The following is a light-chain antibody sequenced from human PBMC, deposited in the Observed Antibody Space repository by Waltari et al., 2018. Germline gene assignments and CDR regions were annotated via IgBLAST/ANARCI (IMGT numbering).Light chain of an antibody. V-gene: IGLV2-14*03. CDR2: DVN. J-gene: IGLJ2*01. Sequence: QSALTQPASVSGSPGQSITISCTGSSSAVGGYHYVAWYQQHPGKAPKLMISDVNKRPSGVSNRFSGSKSDNTASLTISGLQAEDEAHYYCTSFTSSSTIVFGGGTKLTVL. CDR3: TSFTSSSTIV. CDR1: SSAVGGYHY.